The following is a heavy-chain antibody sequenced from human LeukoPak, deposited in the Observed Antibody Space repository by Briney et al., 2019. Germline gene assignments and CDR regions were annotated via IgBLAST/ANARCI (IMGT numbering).Heavy chain of an antibody. CDR2: IKQDGSEK. Sequence: PGGSLRLSCAASGFTFSSYWMSWVRQAPGKGLEWVANIKQDGSEKYYVGSVKGRFTISRDNAKNSLYLQMNSLRAEDTAVYYCARSGYGSGSYTSYYYYMDVWGKGTTVTVPS. V-gene: IGHV3-7*01. CDR3: ARSGYGSGSYTSYYYYMDV. D-gene: IGHD3-10*01. J-gene: IGHJ6*03. CDR1: GFTFSSYW.